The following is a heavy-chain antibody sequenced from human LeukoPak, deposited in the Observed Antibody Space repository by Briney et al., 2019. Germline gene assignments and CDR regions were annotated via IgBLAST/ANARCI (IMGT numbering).Heavy chain of an antibody. CDR2: ISSSGRTI. V-gene: IGHV3-11*01. J-gene: IGHJ2*01. CDR1: TFTFSGYY. Sequence: GGSLRLSCSASTFTFSGYYMSWIRQAPGEGLDWVSYISSSGRTIYYADSVKGRFTISRDNAKNSLYLQMNSLRVEDTAVYYCARAFKVPSCYFDLWGRGTLVTVSS. CDR3: ARAFKVPSCYFDL.